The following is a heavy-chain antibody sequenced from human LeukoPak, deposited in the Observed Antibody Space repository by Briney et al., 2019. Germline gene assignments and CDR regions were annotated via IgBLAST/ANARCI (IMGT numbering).Heavy chain of an antibody. CDR3: ARVVLGSCSGGRCYAGQLFDY. V-gene: IGHV4-31*03. CDR2: IYYSGST. CDR1: GGSLSSGGYY. Sequence: SQTLSLTCTVSGGSLSSGGYYWSWIRQHPGKGLEWIGYIYYSGSTYYKRSLKSRVIISLDTSKNQFSLELSSVTAADTAVYYCARVVLGSCSGGRCYAGQLFDYWGQGALVTVSS. D-gene: IGHD2-15*01. J-gene: IGHJ4*02.